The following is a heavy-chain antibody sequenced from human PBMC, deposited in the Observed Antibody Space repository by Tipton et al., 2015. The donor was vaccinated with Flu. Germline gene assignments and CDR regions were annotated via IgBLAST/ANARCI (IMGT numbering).Heavy chain of an antibody. J-gene: IGHJ5*02. V-gene: IGHV4-38-2*02. CDR3: ARSAYSGYDRWFDP. CDR1: GYSISSGYY. CDR2: IYHSGST. D-gene: IGHD5-12*01. Sequence: LRLSCTVSGYSISSGYYWGWIRQPPGKGLEWIGSIYHSGSTYYNPSLKSRVTISVDTSKNQFYLKLSSVTAADTAVYYCARSAYSGYDRWFDPWGQGTLVTVSS.